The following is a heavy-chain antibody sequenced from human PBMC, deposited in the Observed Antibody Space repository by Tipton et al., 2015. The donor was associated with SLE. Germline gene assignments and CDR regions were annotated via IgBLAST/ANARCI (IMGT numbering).Heavy chain of an antibody. CDR3: ARAGDSSGYYYAY. D-gene: IGHD3-22*01. J-gene: IGHJ4*02. V-gene: IGHV4-34*01. CDR1: GASLTGDY. CDR2: INHSVSA. Sequence: TLSLTCTVSGASLTGDYWSWIRQPPGKGLEWIGEINHSVSANYNPSLKSRVTISVDTSKNQFSLKLTSVTAADTAMYYCARAGDSSGYYYAYRGQGTLVTVSS.